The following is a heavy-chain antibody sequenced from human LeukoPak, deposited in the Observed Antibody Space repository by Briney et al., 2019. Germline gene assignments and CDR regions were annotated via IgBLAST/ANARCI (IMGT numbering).Heavy chain of an antibody. Sequence: GGSLRLSCAASGFTFDDYAMHWVRRAPGKGLEWVSLISGDGGSTYYADSVKGRFTISRDNSKNSLYLQMNSLRTEDTALYHCAKDRGWYDYWGQGTLVTVSS. CDR2: ISGDGGST. V-gene: IGHV3-43*02. D-gene: IGHD6-19*01. J-gene: IGHJ4*02. CDR1: GFTFDDYA. CDR3: AKDRGWYDY.